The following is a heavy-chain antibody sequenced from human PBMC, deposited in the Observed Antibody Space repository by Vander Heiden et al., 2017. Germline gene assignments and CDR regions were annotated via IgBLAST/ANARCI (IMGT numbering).Heavy chain of an antibody. CDR2: IYYSGST. D-gene: IGHD2-15*01. J-gene: IGHJ4*01. Sequence: QLQLQGSGPGLVKPSDTLSLTCTVSGGSISSSISDWGWIRQPPGKGLEWIGSIYYSGSTYYNPSLKRRVTISVDTSKNQFFLKLSSVNAADTAVEYCGRRGGCSLELPDRDFDYW. CDR3: GRRGGCSLELPDRDFDY. CDR1: GGSISSSISD. V-gene: IGHV4-39*01.